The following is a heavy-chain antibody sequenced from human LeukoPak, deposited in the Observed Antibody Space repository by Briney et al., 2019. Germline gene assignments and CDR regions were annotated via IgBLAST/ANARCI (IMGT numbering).Heavy chain of an antibody. Sequence: SEALSLTCTVSGGSISSSNYYWGWTRHPPGKGLEWIGSIYYSGNTYYNPSLKSRVTISVDTSQNQFSLKLTSVTAADTAVYYCARRRGTYYDFDYWGQGTLVTVSS. CDR1: GGSISSSNYY. D-gene: IGHD1-26*01. CDR2: IYYSGNT. V-gene: IGHV4-39*01. J-gene: IGHJ4*02. CDR3: ARRRGTYYDFDY.